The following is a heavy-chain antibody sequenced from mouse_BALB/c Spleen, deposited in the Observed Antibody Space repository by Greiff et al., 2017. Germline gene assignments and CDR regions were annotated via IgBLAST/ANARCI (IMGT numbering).Heavy chain of an antibody. CDR1: GFSLTGYG. V-gene: IGHV2-6-7*02. J-gene: IGHJ4*01. CDR2: IWGDGST. D-gene: IGHD2-12*01. Sequence: VKLQESGPGLVAPSQCLSITCTVSGFSLTGYGVNWVRQPPGKGLEWLGMIWGDGSTDYNSALKSRLSISKDNSKSQVFLKMNSLQTDDTAGYYCARDNSYDGYDMDYWGQGTSVTVSS. CDR3: ARDNSYDGYDMDY.